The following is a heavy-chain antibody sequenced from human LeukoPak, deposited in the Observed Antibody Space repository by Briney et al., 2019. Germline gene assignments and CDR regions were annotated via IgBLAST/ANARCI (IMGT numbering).Heavy chain of an antibody. J-gene: IGHJ6*02. Sequence: GGSLRLSCAASGFTVSSNYMSWVRQAPGKGLEWVSVIYSGGSTYYADSVKGRFTISRDNSKNTLYLQMNSLRAKDTAVYYCAAVRGAYYYYGMDVWGQGTTVTVSS. CDR3: AAVRGAYYYYGMDV. V-gene: IGHV3-53*01. D-gene: IGHD3-10*01. CDR1: GFTVSSNY. CDR2: IYSGGST.